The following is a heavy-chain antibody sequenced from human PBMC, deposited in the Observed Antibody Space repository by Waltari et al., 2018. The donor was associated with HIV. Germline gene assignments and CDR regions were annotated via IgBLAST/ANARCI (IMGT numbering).Heavy chain of an antibody. CDR2: IYSGGRT. D-gene: IGHD2-21*02. CDR1: GFSASSNY. J-gene: IGHJ4*02. Sequence: EVQMVESGGGLIQPGGSLRLSCAAPGFSASSNYMRWVSQAPGKGLEWVSVIYSGGRTYYADSVKGRFTISRDNSKNTLYLQMNSLRAEDTAVYYCARGFGCGGDCYYFDYWGQGTLVTVSS. V-gene: IGHV3-53*01. CDR3: ARGFGCGGDCYYFDY.